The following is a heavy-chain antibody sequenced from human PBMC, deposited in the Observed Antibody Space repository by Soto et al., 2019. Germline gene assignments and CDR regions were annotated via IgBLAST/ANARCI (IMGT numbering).Heavy chain of an antibody. Sequence: EVQLLESGGGLVQPGGSLRLSCVVSGFTFGSYAMSWVRQAPEKGPEWVAILGGNGFTTYYADSVKGRFTISGDKSKSILFLQMNSLGADDTGLYYCAKALRRSLNFFYDMVVWGRGTAVTVSS. CDR1: GFTFGSYA. J-gene: IGHJ6*03. D-gene: IGHD6-13*01. CDR2: LGGNGFTT. CDR3: AKALRRSLNFFYDMVV. V-gene: IGHV3-23*01.